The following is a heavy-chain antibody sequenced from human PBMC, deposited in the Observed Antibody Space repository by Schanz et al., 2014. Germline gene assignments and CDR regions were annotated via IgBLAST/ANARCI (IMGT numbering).Heavy chain of an antibody. Sequence: QVQLQESGPGLVKPSETLSLTCTVSGGSISSHFWSWIRQPPGKGLEWIGYMYHSGSSNYNPSLKSRATISVDPSKTQVSLKLPSVTAADTAVYFCARNKYTSGWYYFDYWGQGVLVTVSS. D-gene: IGHD6-19*01. CDR3: ARNKYTSGWYYFDY. J-gene: IGHJ4*02. CDR1: GGSISSHF. CDR2: MYHSGSS. V-gene: IGHV4-59*08.